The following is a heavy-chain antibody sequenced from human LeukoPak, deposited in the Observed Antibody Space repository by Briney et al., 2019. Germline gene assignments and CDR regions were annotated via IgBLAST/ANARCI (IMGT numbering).Heavy chain of an antibody. CDR2: IWSDGSNK. J-gene: IGHJ4*02. CDR3: ARERSGSYRYYFDY. Sequence: GGSLRLSCAASGFTFSSFDMHWVRQAPGKGLEWVALIWSDGSNKYYAASVKGRFTISRDNSKNTLYLQMNGLRAEDTAVYLCARERSGSYRYYFDYWGQGTLATVSP. CDR1: GFTFSSFD. V-gene: IGHV3-33*01. D-gene: IGHD1-26*01.